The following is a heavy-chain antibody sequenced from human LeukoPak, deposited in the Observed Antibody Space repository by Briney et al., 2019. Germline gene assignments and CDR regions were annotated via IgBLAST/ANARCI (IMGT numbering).Heavy chain of an antibody. D-gene: IGHD4-17*01. Sequence: SETLSLTCAVSGGSISSGGSSWSWIRQPPGKGLEWTGYVYHSGSTYYNPSLKSRVIMSVDMSKNQFSLNLSSVTAADTAVYYCARDDGDSVLEYWGQGALVTVSS. V-gene: IGHV4-30-2*02. CDR1: GGSISSGGSS. CDR3: ARDDGDSVLEY. J-gene: IGHJ4*02. CDR2: VYHSGST.